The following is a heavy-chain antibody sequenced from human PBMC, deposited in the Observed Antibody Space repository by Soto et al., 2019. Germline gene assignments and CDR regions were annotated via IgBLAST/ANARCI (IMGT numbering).Heavy chain of an antibody. Sequence: EVQLLESGGGLVQPGGSLRLSCAASRFTFSSYAMSWVRQAPGKGLEWVSAISGSGGSTYYADSVKGRFTISRDNAKNTLYLQMNSRRAEDTAVYYCAKSGWTRGIYYMDVWGKGPTVTVSS. CDR1: RFTFSSYA. CDR3: AKSGWTRGIYYMDV. D-gene: IGHD6-13*01. CDR2: ISGSGGST. V-gene: IGHV3-23*01. J-gene: IGHJ6*03.